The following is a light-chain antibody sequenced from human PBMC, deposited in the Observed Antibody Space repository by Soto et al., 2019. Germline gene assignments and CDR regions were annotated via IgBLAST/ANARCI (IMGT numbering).Light chain of an antibody. CDR2: GAS. CDR3: QQYNDWPPWT. J-gene: IGKJ1*01. Sequence: EIVMTQSPVTLSVSPGETANLSCRASQTVTSNLAWYQQKPGRSPRLLLSGASTRATGIPARFSGSGSGTEFTLTISRLQSEDLAVYYCQQYNDWPPWTFGQGTKVDIK. CDR1: QTVTSN. V-gene: IGKV3-15*01.